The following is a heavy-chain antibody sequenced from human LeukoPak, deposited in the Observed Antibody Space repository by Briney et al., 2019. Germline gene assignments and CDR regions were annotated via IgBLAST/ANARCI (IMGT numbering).Heavy chain of an antibody. CDR1: GYSISSGYY. Sequence: SETLSLTCTVSGYSISSGYYWGWIRQPPGKGLEWIGSIYHSGSTYYNPSLKSRVTISVDTSKNQFSLKLSSVTAADTAVYYCASGIVVVPAAHFDCWGQGTLVTVSS. V-gene: IGHV4-38-2*02. D-gene: IGHD2-2*01. CDR3: ASGIVVVPAAHFDC. CDR2: IYHSGST. J-gene: IGHJ4*02.